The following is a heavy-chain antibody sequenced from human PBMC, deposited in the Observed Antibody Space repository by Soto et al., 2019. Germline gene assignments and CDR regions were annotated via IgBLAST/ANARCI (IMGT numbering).Heavy chain of an antibody. D-gene: IGHD3-3*01. Sequence: VQLVESGGGLVKPGGSLRLSCAASGFTFSDYYMSWIRQAPGKGLEWVSYISSSGSTIYYADSVKGRFTISRDNAKNSLYLQMNSLRAEDTAVYYCARAPYDFWSGYQYNWFDPWGQGTLVTVSS. V-gene: IGHV3-11*01. CDR1: GFTFSDYY. CDR3: ARAPYDFWSGYQYNWFDP. J-gene: IGHJ5*02. CDR2: ISSSGSTI.